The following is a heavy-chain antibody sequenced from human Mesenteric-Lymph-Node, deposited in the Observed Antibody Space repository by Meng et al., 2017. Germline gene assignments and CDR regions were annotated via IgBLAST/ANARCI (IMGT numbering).Heavy chain of an antibody. V-gene: IGHV1-46*03. J-gene: IGHJ4*02. D-gene: IGHD1-26*01. CDR2: SNPSGGNT. Sequence: QVQLVQSGAEVKKPGASVKVSCKASGYTFISYYMHWVRQAPGQGLEWMGVSNPSGGNTNYAQKFQGRVTTTRDTSTSTIYMELSSLRSEDTAMYYCVRGYYYFDYWGQGTLVTVSS. CDR3: VRGYYYFDY. CDR1: GYTFISYY.